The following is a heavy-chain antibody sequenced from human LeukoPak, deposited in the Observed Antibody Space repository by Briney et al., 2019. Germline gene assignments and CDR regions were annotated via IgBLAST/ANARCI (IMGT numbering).Heavy chain of an antibody. V-gene: IGHV3-21*01. CDR1: GFTFSSYS. CDR3: ARVVVGVTNRFDP. D-gene: IGHD2-15*01. CDR2: ISSSSSYI. J-gene: IGHJ5*02. Sequence: PGGSLRLSCAASGFTFSSYSMNWVRQAPGKGLEWVSSISSSSSYIYYADSVKGRFTISRDNAKNSLYLQMNSLRAEDTAVYFCARVVVGVTNRFDPWGQGTLVIVSS.